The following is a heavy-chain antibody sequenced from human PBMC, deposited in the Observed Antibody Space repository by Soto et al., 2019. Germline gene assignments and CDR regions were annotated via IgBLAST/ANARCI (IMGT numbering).Heavy chain of an antibody. V-gene: IGHV1-69*02. CDR2: IIPMLAIT. Sequence: QVQLVQSGAEVKKPGSSVKVSCTASGGTFNVYTIIWVRQAPGQGLEWMGRIIPMLAITNYAQRFQGRVTLTADTSTTTAYMELSSLTSEDTAVYYCALGSWSGETFDIWGKGTLVTFSS. CDR3: ALGSWSGETFDI. CDR1: GGTFNVYT. J-gene: IGHJ3*02. D-gene: IGHD6-13*01.